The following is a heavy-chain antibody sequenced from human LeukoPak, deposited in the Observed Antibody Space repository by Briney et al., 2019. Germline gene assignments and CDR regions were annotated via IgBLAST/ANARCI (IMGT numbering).Heavy chain of an antibody. D-gene: IGHD3-22*01. Sequence: GASVKVSCKASGGTFSSYAISWVRQAPGQGLEWMGGIIPIFGTANYAQKFQGRVTITADESTSTAYMELSSLRSEDTAVYYCASATLSSGYQTRTDAFDIWGQGTMVTVYS. V-gene: IGHV1-69*13. CDR1: GGTFSSYA. J-gene: IGHJ3*02. CDR3: ASATLSSGYQTRTDAFDI. CDR2: IIPIFGTA.